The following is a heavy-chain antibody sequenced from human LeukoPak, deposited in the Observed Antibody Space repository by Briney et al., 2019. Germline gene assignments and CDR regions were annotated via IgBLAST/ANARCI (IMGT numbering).Heavy chain of an antibody. CDR1: GFTFDDYA. CDR2: ISWNSGNI. D-gene: IGHD6-6*01. Sequence: GGSLRLSCAASGFTFDDYAMHWVRQAPGKGLEWVSGISWNSGNIGYADSVKGRFTISRDSAKNSLYLQMNSLRREDMALYYCAKGFFSIAGNFDHWGQGTLVTVSS. V-gene: IGHV3-9*03. CDR3: AKGFFSIAGNFDH. J-gene: IGHJ4*02.